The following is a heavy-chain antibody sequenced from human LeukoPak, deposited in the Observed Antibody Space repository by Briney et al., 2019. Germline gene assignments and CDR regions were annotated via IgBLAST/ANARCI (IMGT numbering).Heavy chain of an antibody. CDR1: GGPIDSYD. CDR3: ARVYQSAEYYFDY. V-gene: IGHV4-59*01. J-gene: IGHJ4*02. D-gene: IGHD2-2*01. Sequence: SETLSLTCTVSGGPIDSYDWSWIRQPPGKGLEWIGYIYYTGSTEYHPSLKSRVTISLDTSKNQFSLKLTSVTAADTAVYYCARVYQSAEYYFDYWGQGNLVSVSS. CDR2: IYYTGST.